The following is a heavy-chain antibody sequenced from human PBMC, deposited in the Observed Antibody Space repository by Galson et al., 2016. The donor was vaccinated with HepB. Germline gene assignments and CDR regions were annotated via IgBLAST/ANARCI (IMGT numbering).Heavy chain of an antibody. Sequence: SLRLPCAASGFTFSDFYMTWIRLAPGKGLEWVSYISSSGTNTPYADSVRGRFTISRDNAKNSLYLEMNSLRAEDTAVYFCARVFETTAAGTYDYWGQGTLVTVSS. CDR1: GFTFSDFY. J-gene: IGHJ4*02. V-gene: IGHV3-11*06. CDR2: ISSSGTNT. CDR3: ARVFETTAAGTYDY. D-gene: IGHD6-13*01.